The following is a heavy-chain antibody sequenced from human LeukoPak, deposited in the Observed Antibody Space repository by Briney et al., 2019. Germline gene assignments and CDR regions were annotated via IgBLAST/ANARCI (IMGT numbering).Heavy chain of an antibody. Sequence: GGSLRLSCAASGFSLSSYWMSWVRQAPGKGLEWVSAISGSGGSTYYADSVKGRFTISRDNSKNTLYLQMNSPRAEDTAVYYCAKVAYYYDSSGYSPDYWGQGTLVTVSS. V-gene: IGHV3-23*01. D-gene: IGHD3-22*01. J-gene: IGHJ4*02. CDR3: AKVAYYYDSSGYSPDY. CDR2: ISGSGGST. CDR1: GFSLSSYW.